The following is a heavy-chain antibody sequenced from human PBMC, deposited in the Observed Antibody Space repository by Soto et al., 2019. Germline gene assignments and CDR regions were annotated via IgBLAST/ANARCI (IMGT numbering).Heavy chain of an antibody. CDR1: GFTFSSYW. CDR3: AGELLPIQPCMDV. J-gene: IGHJ6*02. Sequence: EVQLVESGGGLVQPGGSLRLSCAASGFTFSSYWMSWVRQAPGKGLEWVANIKQDGSEKYYVDSVKGRFTISRDNAKNPLYLQMNSLSAEDTAVYYCAGELLPIQPCMDVWGQGTTVTVSS. CDR2: IKQDGSEK. V-gene: IGHV3-7*01. D-gene: IGHD2-15*01.